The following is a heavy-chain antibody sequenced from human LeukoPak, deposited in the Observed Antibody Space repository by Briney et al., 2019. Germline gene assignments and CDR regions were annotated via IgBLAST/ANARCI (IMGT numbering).Heavy chain of an antibody. Sequence: ASVKVSCKASGYTFTSYDINWVRQATGQGLEWMGWMNPNSGNTGYAQKFQGRVTITRNTSISTAYMELSSLRSEDTAVYYCARGVGSGWYEPRYYFDYWGQGTLVTVSS. V-gene: IGHV1-8*03. J-gene: IGHJ4*02. CDR3: ARGVGSGWYEPRYYFDY. D-gene: IGHD6-19*01. CDR2: MNPNSGNT. CDR1: GYTFTSYD.